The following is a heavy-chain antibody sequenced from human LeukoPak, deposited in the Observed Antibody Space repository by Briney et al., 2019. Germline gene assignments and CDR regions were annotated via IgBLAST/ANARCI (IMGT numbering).Heavy chain of an antibody. CDR2: ISGSGGST. CDR3: GRNGGWLVGANAFDI. J-gene: IGHJ3*02. Sequence: PGGSLRLSCAASGFTFSTYAMTWVRQAPGKGLEWVSGISGSGGSTYYADSVKGRFTISRDNSKNTLYLQMNSLRAEDTAVYYCGRNGGWLVGANAFDIWGQGTMVTVSS. V-gene: IGHV3-23*01. D-gene: IGHD6-19*01. CDR1: GFTFSTYA.